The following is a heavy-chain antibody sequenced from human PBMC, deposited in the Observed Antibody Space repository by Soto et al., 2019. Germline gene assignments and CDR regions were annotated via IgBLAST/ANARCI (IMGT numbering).Heavy chain of an antibody. CDR1: GFTFSDYY. Sequence: QVQLVESGGGLVKPGGSLRLSCAASGFTFSDYYMSWIRQAPGKGLEWVSYISSSGSTIYYADSVKGRFTISRDNAKNSLYLQMNSLRAEDTAVYYCARDSPNYVFWSGSKRGEFDYWGQGTLVTVSS. CDR3: ARDSPNYVFWSGSKRGEFDY. CDR2: ISSSGSTI. V-gene: IGHV3-11*01. J-gene: IGHJ4*02. D-gene: IGHD3-3*01.